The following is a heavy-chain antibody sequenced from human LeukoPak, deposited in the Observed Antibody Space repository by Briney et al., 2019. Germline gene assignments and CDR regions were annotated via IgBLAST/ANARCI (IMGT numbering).Heavy chain of an antibody. CDR2: IYYSGST. CDR3: ARDVAAGFDAFDI. D-gene: IGHD6-13*01. J-gene: IGHJ3*02. CDR1: GGSISSYY. V-gene: IGHV4-59*01. Sequence: SETLSLTCTVSGGSISSYYWSRIRQPPGKGLEWIGYIYYSGSTNYNPSLKSRVTISVDTSKNQFSLKLSSVTAADTAVYYCARDVAAGFDAFDIWGQGTMVTVSS.